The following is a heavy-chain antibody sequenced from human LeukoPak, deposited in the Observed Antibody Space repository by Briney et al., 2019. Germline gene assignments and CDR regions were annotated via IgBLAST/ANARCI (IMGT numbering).Heavy chain of an antibody. D-gene: IGHD1-20*01. CDR3: ARNPITGTRRGEFDP. CDR1: GGSISSYY. V-gene: IGHV4-59*01. Sequence: SETLSLTCTVSGGSISSYYWSWIRHPPGKGLEWIGYIYYSGSTNYNPSLKSRVTISVDTSKNQFSLKLSSVTAADTAVYYCARNPITGTRRGEFDPWGQGTLVTVSS. CDR2: IYYSGST. J-gene: IGHJ5*02.